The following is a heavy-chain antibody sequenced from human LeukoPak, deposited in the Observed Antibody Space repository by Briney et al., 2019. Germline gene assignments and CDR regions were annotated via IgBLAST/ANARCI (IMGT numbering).Heavy chain of an antibody. CDR1: GFTFGDYI. D-gene: IGHD3-22*01. CDR2: IRRKAYGGTT. CDR3: TRPARISMIVGDLGYFHY. J-gene: IGHJ4*02. V-gene: IGHV3-49*03. Sequence: GGSLRLSCTASGFTFGDYIMSWFRQAPGKGLEWVGFIRRKAYGGTTEYAASVKGRFTISRDDSKSIAYLQMNSLKTEDTAMYYCTRPARISMIVGDLGYFHYWGQGTLVTVSS.